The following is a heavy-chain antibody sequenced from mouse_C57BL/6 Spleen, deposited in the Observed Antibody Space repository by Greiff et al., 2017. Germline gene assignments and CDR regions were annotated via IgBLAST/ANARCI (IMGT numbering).Heavy chain of an antibody. V-gene: IGHV3-6*01. CDR1: GYSITSGYY. D-gene: IGHD2-2*01. CDR2: ISYDGSN. CDR3: ARRDDGYDVRAWFAY. J-gene: IGHJ3*01. Sequence: EVKLQESGPGLVKPSQSLSLTCSVTGYSITSGYYWNWIRQFPGNKLEWMGYISYDGSNNYNPSLKNRISITRDTSKNQFFLKLNSVTTEDTATYYCARRDDGYDVRAWFAYWGQGTLVTVSA.